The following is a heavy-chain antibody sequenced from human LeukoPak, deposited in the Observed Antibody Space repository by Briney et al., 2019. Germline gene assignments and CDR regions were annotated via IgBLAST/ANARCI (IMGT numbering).Heavy chain of an antibody. CDR1: GFTFSSYS. V-gene: IGHV3-21*01. CDR3: AREPPDCSSTSCYGAYGMDV. J-gene: IGHJ6*02. Sequence: GGSLTLSCAASGFTFSSYSMNWVRQAPGKGQDRVSSISIISSYIYYADSVKGRFTISRDNAKNLLYLQMNSLRAEDTAVYYCAREPPDCSSTSCYGAYGMDVWGQGTTVTVSS. D-gene: IGHD2-2*01. CDR2: ISIISSYI.